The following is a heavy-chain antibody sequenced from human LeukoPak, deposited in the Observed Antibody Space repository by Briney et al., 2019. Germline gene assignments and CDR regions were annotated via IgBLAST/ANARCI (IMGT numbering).Heavy chain of an antibody. CDR1: GFTFSSYW. D-gene: IGHD3-22*01. V-gene: IGHV3-7*01. CDR2: INQDESEN. Sequence: GGSLRLSCAASGFTFSSYWMNWVRQAPGKGLQWVANINQDESENYYEASVKGRFTISRDNARNSLHLQMNSLRAEDTAVYYCARRTGWLFDYWGQGTLVTVSS. J-gene: IGHJ4*02. CDR3: ARRTGWLFDY.